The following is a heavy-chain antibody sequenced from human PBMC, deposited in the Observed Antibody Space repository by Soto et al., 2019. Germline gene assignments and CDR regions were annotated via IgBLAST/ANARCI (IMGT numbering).Heavy chain of an antibody. J-gene: IGHJ4*02. D-gene: IGHD6-13*01. V-gene: IGHV4-34*01. CDR1: GGSSSGYY. CDR2: INHSGST. Sequence: SETLSLTCAVYGGSSSGYYWSWIRQSPGKGLEWIGEINHSGSTNYNPSLKSRVTISVDTSKNQFSLKLSSVTAADTAVYYCARGSIPAAGGGDYWGQGTLVTVSS. CDR3: ARGSIPAAGGGDY.